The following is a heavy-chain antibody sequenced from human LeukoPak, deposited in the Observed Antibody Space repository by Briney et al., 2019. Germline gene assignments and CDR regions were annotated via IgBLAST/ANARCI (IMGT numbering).Heavy chain of an antibody. Sequence: PGWSLRVSCSASGFTFSSYAMHWVRQAPGKGLEYVSAISSNGGSTYYADSVKGRFTISRDNSKNTLYLQMSSLRAEDTAVYYCVKWRYCSGGSCCRVPFDYWGQGTLVTVSS. V-gene: IGHV3-64D*06. CDR3: VKWRYCSGGSCCRVPFDY. CDR2: ISSNGGST. CDR1: GFTFSSYA. J-gene: IGHJ4*02. D-gene: IGHD2-15*01.